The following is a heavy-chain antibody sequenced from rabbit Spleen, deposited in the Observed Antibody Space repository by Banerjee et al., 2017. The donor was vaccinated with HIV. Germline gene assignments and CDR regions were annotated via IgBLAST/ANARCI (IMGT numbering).Heavy chain of an antibody. J-gene: IGHJ4*01. D-gene: IGHD1-1*01. CDR1: GFDFSAYG. V-gene: IGHV1S45*01. CDR3: ARDLVSVIGWNFNL. CDR2: INIVTGKS. Sequence: QEQLVESGGGLVQPEGSLTLTCKASGFDFSAYGVSWVRQAPGKGLEWISCINIVTGKSVYASWAKGRFTMSRTSSTTVTLQMTSLTAADTATYFCARDLVSVIGWNFNLWGPGTLVTVS.